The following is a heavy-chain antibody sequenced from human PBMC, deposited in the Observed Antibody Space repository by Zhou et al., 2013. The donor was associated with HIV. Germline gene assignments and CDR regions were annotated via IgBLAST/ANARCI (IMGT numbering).Heavy chain of an antibody. Sequence: QVQLVQSGAEVKKPGASVKVSCKASGYTFTSYYIHWVRQAPGQGLEWMGWINPNSGDTKFAQTFKDRVTMTRDTSTTTVNLVLANLRHNDTATYYCARDWQYQVTFGDYYMDIWGNGTTVIVS. CDR3: ARDWQYQVTFGDYYMDI. D-gene: IGHD3-3*01. CDR2: INPNSGDT. CDR1: GYTFTSYY. J-gene: IGHJ6*03. V-gene: IGHV1-2*02.